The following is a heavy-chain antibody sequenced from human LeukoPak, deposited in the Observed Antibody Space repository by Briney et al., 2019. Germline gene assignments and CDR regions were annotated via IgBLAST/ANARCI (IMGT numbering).Heavy chain of an antibody. J-gene: IGHJ6*03. CDR2: MNPNSGNT. Sequence: ASVKVSRKASGYTYTSYDINWVRQATGQGLEWMGWMNPNSGNTGYAQKFQGRVTMTRNTSVSTAYMELSSLRSEDTAVYYCASQPYGWSPTRDYYYMDVWGKGTTVTISS. V-gene: IGHV1-8*01. D-gene: IGHD6-19*01. CDR3: ASQPYGWSPTRDYYYMDV. CDR1: GYTYTSYD.